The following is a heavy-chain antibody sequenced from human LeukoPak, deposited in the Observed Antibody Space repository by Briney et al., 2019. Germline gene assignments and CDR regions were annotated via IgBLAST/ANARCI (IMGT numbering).Heavy chain of an antibody. V-gene: IGHV3-33*01. CDR3: ARERTYCSSTSCSTHYYYGMDV. CDR2: IWYDGSNK. D-gene: IGHD2-2*01. CDR1: GFTFSSYG. J-gene: IGHJ6*02. Sequence: RSLRLSCAASGFTFSSYGMHWVRQAPGKGLEWVAVIWYDGSNKYYADSVKGRFTISRDNSKNTLYLQMNSLRAEDTAVYYCARERTYCSSTSCSTHYYYGMDVWGQGTTVTVSS.